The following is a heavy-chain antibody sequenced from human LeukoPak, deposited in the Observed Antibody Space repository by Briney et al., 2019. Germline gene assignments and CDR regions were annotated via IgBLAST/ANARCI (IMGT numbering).Heavy chain of an antibody. CDR3: ARDYYASGSYDY. V-gene: IGHV3-7*01. D-gene: IGHD3-10*01. CDR2: IKQDGSEK. Sequence: GGSLRLSCAASGFSFSGYWMTWVRQAPGKGLEWVAHIKQDGSEKYFVDSVKGRFTFSRDNAENALYLQMSSLRAEDTAVYYCARDYYASGSYDYWGQGTLVTVSS. J-gene: IGHJ4*02. CDR1: GFSFSGYW.